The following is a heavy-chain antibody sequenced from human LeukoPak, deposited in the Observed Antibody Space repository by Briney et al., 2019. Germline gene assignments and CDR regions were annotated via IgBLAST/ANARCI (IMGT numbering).Heavy chain of an antibody. Sequence: SETLSLTCTVSGGSISSSSYYWGWIRQPPGKGLEWIGSIYYSGSTYYNPSLKSRVTISVDTSKNQFSLKLSSVTAADTAVYYCARIRQGYSSSRIDYWGQGTLVTVSS. V-gene: IGHV4-39*01. J-gene: IGHJ4*02. CDR3: ARIRQGYSSSRIDY. CDR1: GGSISSSSYY. D-gene: IGHD6-13*01. CDR2: IYYSGST.